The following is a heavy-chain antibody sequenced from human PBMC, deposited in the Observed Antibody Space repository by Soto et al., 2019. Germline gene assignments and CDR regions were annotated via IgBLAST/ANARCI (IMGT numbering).Heavy chain of an antibody. Sequence: SETLSLTCTVSGGSISNGDYYWSWIRQPPGNGLEWIGYIYYSGSTYYNPSLKSRVTISVYTSKNQFSLKLSSVTAADTAVYYCARADGIPRAFRYYYDSSGYLWGQATLVTVYS. CDR3: ARADGIPRAFRYYYDSSGYL. CDR1: GGSISNGDYY. J-gene: IGHJ4*02. V-gene: IGHV4-30-4*01. CDR2: IYYSGST. D-gene: IGHD3-22*01.